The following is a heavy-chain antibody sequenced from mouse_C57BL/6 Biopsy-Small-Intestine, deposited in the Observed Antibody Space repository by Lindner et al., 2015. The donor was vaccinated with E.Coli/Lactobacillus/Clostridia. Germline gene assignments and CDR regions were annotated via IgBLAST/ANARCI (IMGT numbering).Heavy chain of an antibody. J-gene: IGHJ2*01. D-gene: IGHD2-4*01. CDR3: ARSYYDFLDY. V-gene: IGHV1-42*01. CDR2: INPSTGGT. Sequence: VQLQESGPELVKPGASAKISCKASGYSFTGYYMNWVKQSPEKSLEWIGEINPSTGGTAYNQKFKAKATLTVDKSSSTAYMQLKSLTSEDSAVYYCARSYYDFLDYWGQGTTLTVSS. CDR1: GYSFTGYY.